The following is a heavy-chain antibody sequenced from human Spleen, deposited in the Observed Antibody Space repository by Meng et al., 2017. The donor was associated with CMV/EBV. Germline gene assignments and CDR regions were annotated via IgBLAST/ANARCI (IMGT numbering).Heavy chain of an antibody. CDR3: ARIFPSDYYKYDLDV. V-gene: IGHV4-39*06. CDR2: ISYGGST. Sequence: SITYNTYFWDWLRQPPGKGLEWIGSISYGGSTLYNSSLKSRVTISLDASESQFTLRLSSVTAADTAVYYCARIFPSDYYKYDLDVWGQGTTVTVSS. CDR1: SITYNTYF. J-gene: IGHJ6*03. D-gene: IGHD3-3*01.